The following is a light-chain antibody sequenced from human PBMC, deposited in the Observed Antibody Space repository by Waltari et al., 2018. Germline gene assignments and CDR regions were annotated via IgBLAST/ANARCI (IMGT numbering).Light chain of an antibody. CDR2: SAS. Sequence: EIVLTQSPGTLSLSPGERATLSCRASPSVCRYLVWSQQKPGQAPRLLIYSASTRATGIPDRFIGSGSGTDFSLTISRLEPEDFAVYYCQNHERLPATFGQGTKVEI. CDR3: QNHERLPAT. V-gene: IGKV3-20*01. CDR1: PSVCRY. J-gene: IGKJ1*01.